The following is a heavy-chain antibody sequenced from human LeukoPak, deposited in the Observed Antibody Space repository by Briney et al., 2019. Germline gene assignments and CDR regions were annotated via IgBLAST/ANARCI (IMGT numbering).Heavy chain of an antibody. J-gene: IGHJ4*02. D-gene: IGHD1-26*01. Sequence: GGSLRLSCAASGFTFSSYSMNWVRQAPAKGLEWVSSISSISSYIYYADAVKGRFTISRDNAKNSLYLQMNSLRAEDTAVYYCARVIPLGSYHRAGYWGQGTLVTVSS. CDR1: GFTFSSYS. CDR3: ARVIPLGSYHRAGY. CDR2: ISSISSYI. V-gene: IGHV3-21*01.